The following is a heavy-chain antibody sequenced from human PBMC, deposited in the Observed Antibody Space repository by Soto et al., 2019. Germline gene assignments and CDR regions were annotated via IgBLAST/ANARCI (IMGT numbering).Heavy chain of an antibody. Sequence: GGSLRLSCAASGFTFSSYSMNWVRQAPGKGLEWVSSISSSSSYIYYADSVKGRFTISRDNAKNSLYLQMNSLRAEDTAVYYCAREGAAAGSDDFDYWGQGTLVTVSS. J-gene: IGHJ4*02. CDR2: ISSSSSYI. CDR3: AREGAAAGSDDFDY. V-gene: IGHV3-21*01. CDR1: GFTFSSYS. D-gene: IGHD6-13*01.